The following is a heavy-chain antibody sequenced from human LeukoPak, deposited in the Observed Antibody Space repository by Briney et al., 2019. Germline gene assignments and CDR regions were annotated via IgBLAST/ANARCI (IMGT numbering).Heavy chain of an antibody. CDR2: IYHSGST. D-gene: IGHD6-13*01. J-gene: IGHJ5*02. Sequence: PSETLSLTCSVSGGSIGIYYWSWVRQPPGKGLEWIGEIYHSGSTNYNPSLKSRVTISVDKSKNQFSLKLSSVTAADTAVYYCAREITIAAVFPRWFDPWGQGTLVTVSS. CDR1: GGSIGIYYW. V-gene: IGHV4-4*02. CDR3: AREITIAAVFPRWFDP.